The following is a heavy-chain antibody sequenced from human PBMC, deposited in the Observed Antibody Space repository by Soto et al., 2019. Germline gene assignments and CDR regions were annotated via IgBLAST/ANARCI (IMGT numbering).Heavy chain of an antibody. CDR3: SKGGSKAGMDV. D-gene: IGHD1-26*01. Sequence: QVQVVESGGGVVQPGRSLRLSCAVSGCTFSNYGMHWVRQAPGKGLEWVALISYDVNNKYYADSVKGRFTISRDNSKNTLFLQMNGLRAEDTAVYYCSKGGSKAGMDVWGQGTTVTVSS. CDR1: GCTFSNYG. CDR2: ISYDVNNK. J-gene: IGHJ6*02. V-gene: IGHV3-30*18.